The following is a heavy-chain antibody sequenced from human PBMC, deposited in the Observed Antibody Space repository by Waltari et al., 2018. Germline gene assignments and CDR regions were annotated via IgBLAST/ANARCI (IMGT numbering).Heavy chain of an antibody. CDR3: AKDGAVAGTFFS. CDR2: ISGSGGST. J-gene: IGHJ5*02. D-gene: IGHD6-19*01. V-gene: IGHV3-23*01. CDR1: GFTFSSYA. Sequence: EVQLLESGGGLVQPGGSLRLSCAASGFTFSSYAMSWVRQAPGKGLEVVSAISGSGGSTYYADSVKGRFTISRDNSKNTLYLQMNSLRAEDTAVYYCAKDGAVAGTFFSWGQGTLVTVSS.